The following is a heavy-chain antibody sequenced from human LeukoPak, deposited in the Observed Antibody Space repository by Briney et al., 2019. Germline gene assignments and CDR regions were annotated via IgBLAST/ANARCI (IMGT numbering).Heavy chain of an antibody. Sequence: PSETLSLTCTVSGGSISSSSYYWGWIRQPPGKGLEWIGSIYYSGSTYYNPSLKSRVTISVDTSKNQFSLKLSSVTAADTAVYYCARNVDGYYFDYWGQGTLVTVSS. CDR1: GGSISSSSYY. CDR2: IYYSGST. CDR3: ARNVDGYYFDY. V-gene: IGHV4-39*07. J-gene: IGHJ4*02. D-gene: IGHD1-1*01.